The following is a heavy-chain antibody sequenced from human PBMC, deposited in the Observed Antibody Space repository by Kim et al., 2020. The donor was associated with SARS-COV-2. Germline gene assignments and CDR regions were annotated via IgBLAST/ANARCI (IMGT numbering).Heavy chain of an antibody. Sequence: GGSLRLSCAASGFTFSSYGMHWVRQAPGKGLEWVAVISYDGSNKYYADSVKGRFTISRDNSKNTLYLQMNSLRAEDTAVYYCAKDQGWIQLWSGYYYYYGMDVWGQGTTVTVSS. CDR3: AKDQGWIQLWSGYYYYYGMDV. CDR2: ISYDGSNK. D-gene: IGHD5-18*01. J-gene: IGHJ6*02. CDR1: GFTFSSYG. V-gene: IGHV3-30*18.